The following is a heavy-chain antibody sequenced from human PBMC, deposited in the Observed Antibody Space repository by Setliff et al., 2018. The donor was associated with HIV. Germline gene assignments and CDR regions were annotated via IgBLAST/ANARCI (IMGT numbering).Heavy chain of an antibody. CDR3: ARGTMVRGTNYYYYYGMDV. V-gene: IGHV3-7*04. Sequence: GGSLRLSCAASGFTFSSYWMNWVRQAPGKGLEWLANIKQDGSEKYYVDSVKGRFTISRDNAKNSLYLQMNSLRAEDTAVYYCARGTMVRGTNYYYYYGMDVWGQGTTVTVSS. CDR1: GFTFSSYW. D-gene: IGHD3-10*01. J-gene: IGHJ6*02. CDR2: IKQDGSEK.